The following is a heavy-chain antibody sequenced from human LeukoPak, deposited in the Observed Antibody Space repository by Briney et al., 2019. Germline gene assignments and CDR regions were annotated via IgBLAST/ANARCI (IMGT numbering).Heavy chain of an antibody. D-gene: IGHD2-2*01. V-gene: IGHV5-51*01. CDR3: ATPYPREYCSSTTCYFNY. CDR2: IYPGDSDT. CDR1: GYNFNTSW. J-gene: IGHJ4*02. Sequence: GESLKISCKASGYNFNTSWIGWVRQMPGKGLEWMGIIYPGDSDTRYSPSFQGQVTISADKSISTTYLQWSSLKASDTAMYYCATPYPREYCSSTTCYFNYWGQGTLVTVSS.